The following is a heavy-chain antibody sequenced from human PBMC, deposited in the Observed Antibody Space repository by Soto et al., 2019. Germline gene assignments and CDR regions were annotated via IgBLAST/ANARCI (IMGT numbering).Heavy chain of an antibody. D-gene: IGHD3-10*01. CDR3: AGFAKLYGYFDF. CDR1: GDSIRGYY. CDR2: MHSSGST. J-gene: IGHJ4*02. V-gene: IGHV4-59*13. Sequence: PSETLSLTCAVSGDSIRGYYWNWIRQPPGKTLEWIAYMHSSGSTASNPSLKSRLTISVDTSKNQFSLKLTSLTAADTAVYYCAGFAKLYGYFDFWGQGTLVTVSS.